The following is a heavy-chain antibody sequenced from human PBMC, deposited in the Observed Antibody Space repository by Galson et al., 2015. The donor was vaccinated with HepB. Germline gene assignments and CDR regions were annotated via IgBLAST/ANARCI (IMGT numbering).Heavy chain of an antibody. CDR1: GDSISSTSHY. CDR3: VRLRGVEPADS. D-gene: IGHD2-2*01. V-gene: IGHV4-39*01. J-gene: IGHJ4*02. Sequence: SETLSLTCTVSGDSISSTSHYWGWIRQPPGKGLEWIGNIYYSGSPYYNPSLKSRVTMSVDTSKNQFSLKLTSVTAADTAVYYCVRLRGVEPADSWGQGTLVAVSS. CDR2: IYYSGSP.